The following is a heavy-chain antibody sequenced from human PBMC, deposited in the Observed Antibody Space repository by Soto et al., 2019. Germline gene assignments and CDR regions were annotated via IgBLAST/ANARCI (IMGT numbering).Heavy chain of an antibody. Sequence: ASVKVSCKASGGTFSSYTISWVRQAPGQGLEWMGRIIPILGIANYAQKFQGRVTITRDMSTSTAYMELSSLRSEDTAVYYCAANSGLREIGYYYGMDVRGQRSTVTVSS. CDR3: AANSGLREIGYYYGMDV. CDR2: IIPILGIA. V-gene: IGHV1-69*02. D-gene: IGHD1-26*01. CDR1: GGTFSSYT. J-gene: IGHJ6*02.